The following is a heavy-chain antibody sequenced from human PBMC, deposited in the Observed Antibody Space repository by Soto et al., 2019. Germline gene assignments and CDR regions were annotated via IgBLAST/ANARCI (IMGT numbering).Heavy chain of an antibody. D-gene: IGHD5-12*01. J-gene: IGHJ4*02. CDR3: ARDHHRYSGYDYVDY. CDR1: GFTFSDYY. Sequence: PGGSLRLSCAASGFTFSDYYMSWIRPAPGKGLEWVSYISSSSSYTNYAESVKGRFTISRDNAKNSLYLQMNSLRADDTAVYYCARDHHRYSGYDYVDYWGQGTLVTVSS. V-gene: IGHV3-11*05. CDR2: ISSSSSYT.